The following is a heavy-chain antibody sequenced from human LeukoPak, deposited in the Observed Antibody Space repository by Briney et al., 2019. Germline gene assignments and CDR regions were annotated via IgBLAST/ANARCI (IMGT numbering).Heavy chain of an antibody. CDR1: GFTFSSYW. D-gene: IGHD5-18*01. J-gene: IGHJ3*02. V-gene: IGHV3-7*03. CDR3: AREGGAQSGYSYGLDAFDI. Sequence: GGSLRLSCAASGFTFSSYWMSWVRQAPGKGLEWVANIKQDGSEKYYVDSVKGRFTISRDNAKNSLYPQMNSLRAEDTAVYYCAREGGAQSGYSYGLDAFDIWGQGTMVTVSS. CDR2: IKQDGSEK.